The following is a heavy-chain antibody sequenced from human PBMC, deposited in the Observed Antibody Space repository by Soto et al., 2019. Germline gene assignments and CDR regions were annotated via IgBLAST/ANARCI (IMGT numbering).Heavy chain of an antibody. CDR2: INPNVGGT. V-gene: IGHV1-2*02. Sequence: QVQLVQSGAEVKKPGASVYVSCKASGYTFTDYYLHWVRQAPGHGLEWMGWINPNVGGTNYARKFQGRGTMTRDTSISTVYMQLTRLRPDDTAIYYCARGGREFPRIPYDTWGQGTLVTVSS. CDR1: GYTFTDYY. CDR3: ARGGREFPRIPYDT. D-gene: IGHD3-10*01. J-gene: IGHJ5*02.